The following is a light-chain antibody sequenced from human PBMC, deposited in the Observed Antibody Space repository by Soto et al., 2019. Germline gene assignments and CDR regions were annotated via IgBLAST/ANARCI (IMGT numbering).Light chain of an antibody. V-gene: IGKV3D-11*01. J-gene: IGKJ5*01. CDR2: GAS. CDR1: RGVSSY. CDR3: QQRSNWQIT. Sequence: APARLSSCPGAIAAPSGRGRRGVSSYLAWYQQKPGQAPRLIIFGASIRATGIPARFSVSGSGTDFTLTFGSLEPEDFAVYYCQQRSNWQITFGQGTRLEIK.